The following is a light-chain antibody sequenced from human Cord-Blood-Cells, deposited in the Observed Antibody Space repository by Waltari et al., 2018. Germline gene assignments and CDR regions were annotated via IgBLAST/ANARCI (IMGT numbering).Light chain of an antibody. CDR1: PGVLFSSNNKNY. Sequence: DIVITQAPDFLAVSLGEEATHNCQSSPGVLFSSNNKNYLAWYQQEPGQPPKLLLYWASTRESGVPDRFSGSGSGTDFTLTISSLQAEDVAVYYCQQYYSTHTFGQGTKLEIK. J-gene: IGKJ2*01. V-gene: IGKV4-1*01. CDR2: WAS. CDR3: QQYYSTHT.